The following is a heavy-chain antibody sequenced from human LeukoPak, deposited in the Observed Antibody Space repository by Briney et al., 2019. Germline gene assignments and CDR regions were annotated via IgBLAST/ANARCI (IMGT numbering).Heavy chain of an antibody. CDR3: ASSNWNYYNY. CDR2: IKQDGSQK. CDR1: AFAFSSNW. V-gene: IGHV3-7*05. D-gene: IGHD1-20*01. Sequence: GGSLRLSCVASAFAFSSNWMSWVRQAPGKGLEWVANIKQDGSQKYYVDSVKGRFTISRDNAKNSLYLQMDSLRAEGSAVYYCASSNWNYYNYWGQGTLVTVSS. J-gene: IGHJ4*02.